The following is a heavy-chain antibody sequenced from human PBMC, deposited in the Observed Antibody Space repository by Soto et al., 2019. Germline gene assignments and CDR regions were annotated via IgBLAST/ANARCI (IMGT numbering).Heavy chain of an antibody. D-gene: IGHD1-1*01. V-gene: IGHV3-23*01. CDR2: ISGSAGST. Sequence: GGSLRLSCAASGFTFSSYAMSWVRQAPGRGLEWVSAISGSAGSTYYADSVKGRFTISRDNSKTTLYLQMNSLRADDTAVYYCAKGVGWNDGWGDAFDIWGHGTMVTVSS. CDR1: GFTFSSYA. CDR3: AKGVGWNDGWGDAFDI. J-gene: IGHJ3*02.